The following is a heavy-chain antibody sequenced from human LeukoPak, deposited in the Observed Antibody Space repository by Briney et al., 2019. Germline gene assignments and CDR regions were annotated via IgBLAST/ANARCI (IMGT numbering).Heavy chain of an antibody. V-gene: IGHV4-59*08. J-gene: IGHJ6*03. CDR1: GGSISSYY. CDR2: IYYSGST. Sequence: SETLSLTCTVSGGSISSYYWSWIRQPPGKGLEWIGDIYYSGSTNYNPSLKSRVTISVDTSKNQFSLKLSSVTAADTAVYYCARLPYYYDSSGYPDADYMDVWGKGTTVTVSS. CDR3: ARLPYYYDSSGYPDADYMDV. D-gene: IGHD3-22*01.